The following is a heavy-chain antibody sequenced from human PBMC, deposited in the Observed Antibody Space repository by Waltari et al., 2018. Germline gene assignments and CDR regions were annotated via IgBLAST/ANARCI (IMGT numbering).Heavy chain of an antibody. V-gene: IGHV4-61*02. CDR1: GDSMNSGNYY. CDR2: IYSTGST. J-gene: IGHJ5*02. D-gene: IGHD6-19*01. CDR3: ARDINRGGWSWDYWFDT. Sequence: QVQLRESGPGLVKPSQTLFLTCSVSGDSMNSGNYYWSWIRQSAGKGLEWIGNIYSTGSTNYSPSLKSRVTISIDMSENQISLELTSVTAADTATYYCARDINRGGWSWDYWFDTWGQGTLVTVSS.